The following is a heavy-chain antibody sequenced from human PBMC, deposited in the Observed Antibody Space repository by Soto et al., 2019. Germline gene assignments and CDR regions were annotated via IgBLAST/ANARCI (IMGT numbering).Heavy chain of an antibody. V-gene: IGHV1-46*01. J-gene: IGHJ6*02. Sequence: ASVKVSCKASGYTFTSYYIHWVRQAPGQGLEWMGIINPSGGSTSYAQKFQGRVTMTRDTSTSTVYMELSSLRSEDTAVYYCAISTRGLFGVVISSPIYYGMDVWGQGTTVTVYS. CDR1: GYTFTSYY. CDR3: AISTRGLFGVVISSPIYYGMDV. CDR2: INPSGGST. D-gene: IGHD3-3*01.